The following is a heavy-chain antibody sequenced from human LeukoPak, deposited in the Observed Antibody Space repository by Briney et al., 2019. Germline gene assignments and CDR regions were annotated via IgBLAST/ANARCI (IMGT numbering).Heavy chain of an antibody. Sequence: PSETLSLTCTVSGGSISSYYWSWIRQPPGKGLEWIGNIYYSGSTNYNPSLKSRVTISVDTSKNQFSLKLSSVTAADTAVYYCARNSYYDSSVASDPFDIWGQGTMVTVSS. CDR2: IYYSGST. CDR1: GGSISSYY. J-gene: IGHJ3*02. D-gene: IGHD3-22*01. V-gene: IGHV4-59*01. CDR3: ARNSYYDSSVASDPFDI.